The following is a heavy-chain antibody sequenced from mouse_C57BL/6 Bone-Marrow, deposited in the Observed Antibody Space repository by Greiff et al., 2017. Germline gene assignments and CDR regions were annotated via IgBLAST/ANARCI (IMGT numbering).Heavy chain of an antibody. J-gene: IGHJ1*03. V-gene: IGHV1-69*01. CDR3: AREKSSPLEWYFDV. Sequence: QVQLQQSGAELVMPGASVKLSCKASGYTFTSYWMHWVKQRPGQGLEWIGEIDPSDSYTNYNQKFKGKSTLTVDKSSSTAYMQLSSLTSEDSAVXYCAREKSSPLEWYFDVWGTGTTVTVSS. CDR2: IDPSDSYT. D-gene: IGHD1-3*01. CDR1: GYTFTSYW.